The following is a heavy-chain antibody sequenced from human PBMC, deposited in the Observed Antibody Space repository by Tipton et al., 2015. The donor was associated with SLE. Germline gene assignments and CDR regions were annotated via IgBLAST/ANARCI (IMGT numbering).Heavy chain of an antibody. CDR3: ASLDFWSGYWGFQH. V-gene: IGHV4-59*08. J-gene: IGHJ1*01. D-gene: IGHD3-3*01. CDR1: GGSISNYY. CDR2: IYYSGGT. Sequence: LRLSCTVSGGSISNYYWTWIRQPPGKGLEWIGYIYYSGGTNYNPSLKSRGTISVDTSKNQFSLKLTSVTAADTAVYYCASLDFWSGYWGFQHWGQGTLVTVSS.